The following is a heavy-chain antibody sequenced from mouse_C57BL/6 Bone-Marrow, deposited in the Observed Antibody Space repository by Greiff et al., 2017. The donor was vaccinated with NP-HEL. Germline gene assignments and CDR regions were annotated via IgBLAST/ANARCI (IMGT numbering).Heavy chain of an antibody. J-gene: IGHJ2*01. CDR1: GYTFTDYY. CDR3: ARPSTLYSNYDY. D-gene: IGHD2-5*01. Sequence: VQLQQSGPELVKPGASVKISCKASGYTFTDYYMNWVKQSHGKSLEWIGDINPNNGGTSYNQKFKGKATLTVDKSSSTAYMELRSLTSEDSAVYYCARPSTLYSNYDYWGQGTTLTVSS. V-gene: IGHV1-26*01. CDR2: INPNNGGT.